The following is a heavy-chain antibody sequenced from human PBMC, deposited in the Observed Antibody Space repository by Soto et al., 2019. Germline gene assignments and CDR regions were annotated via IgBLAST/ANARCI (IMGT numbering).Heavy chain of an antibody. V-gene: IGHV4-59*01. Sequence: ASETLSLTCTVSGGSISSYYWSWIRQPPGKGLEWIGYIYYSGSTNCNPSLKSRVTISVDTSKNQFSLKLSSVTAADTAVFYCARSGFMITFGGAIAPLGYFAYWGQGTLVTVS. CDR1: GGSISSYY. CDR3: ARSGFMITFGGAIAPLGYFAY. J-gene: IGHJ4*02. D-gene: IGHD3-16*02. CDR2: IYYSGST.